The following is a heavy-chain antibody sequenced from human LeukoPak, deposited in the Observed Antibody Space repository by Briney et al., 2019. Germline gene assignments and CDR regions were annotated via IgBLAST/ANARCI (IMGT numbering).Heavy chain of an antibody. CDR2: TCDRSKWYY. J-gene: IGHJ2*01. D-gene: IGHD1-14*01. Sequence: SQTLSLTCAISGDSVSGNTATWNWISQSPSPGLECPGRTCDRSKWYYDYAVSVKGRITINPDTSKNQFSLQLSSVTPEDTAVYYCARGTGSYWHFDLWGRGTLVTVSS. CDR1: GDSVSGNTAT. V-gene: IGHV6-1*01. CDR3: ARGTGSYWHFDL.